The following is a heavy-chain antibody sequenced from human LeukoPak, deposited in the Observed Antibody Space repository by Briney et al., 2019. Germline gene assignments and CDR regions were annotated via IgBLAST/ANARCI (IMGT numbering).Heavy chain of an antibody. CDR2: IYYSGST. Sequence: SPSETLSLTCAVYGGSFSGYYWSWIRQPPGKGLEWIGYIYYSGSTNYNPSLKSRVTISVDTSKNQFSLKLSSVTAADTAVYYCARVGASLTAAGTFRYYYMDVWGKGTTVTVSS. CDR1: GGSFSGYY. D-gene: IGHD6-13*01. V-gene: IGHV4-59*01. CDR3: ARVGASLTAAGTFRYYYMDV. J-gene: IGHJ6*03.